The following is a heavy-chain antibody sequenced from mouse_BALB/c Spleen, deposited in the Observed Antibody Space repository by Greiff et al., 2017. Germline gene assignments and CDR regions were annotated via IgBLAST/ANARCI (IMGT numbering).Heavy chain of an antibody. CDR1: GYTFTDYW. V-gene: IGHV1-69*01. CDR2: IDTSDSYT. Sequence: VQLQQPGAELVMPGASVKMSCKASGYTFTDYWMHWVKQRPGQGLEWIGAIDTSDSYTSYNQKFKGKATLTVDESSSTAYMQLSSLTSEDSAVYYCARSYYGNYRYFDYWGQGTTLTVSS. D-gene: IGHD2-10*01. J-gene: IGHJ2*01. CDR3: ARSYYGNYRYFDY.